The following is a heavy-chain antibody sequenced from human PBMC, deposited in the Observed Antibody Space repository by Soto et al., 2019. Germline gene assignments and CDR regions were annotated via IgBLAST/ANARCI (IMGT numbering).Heavy chain of an antibody. J-gene: IGHJ3*02. CDR2: IKKDGSRT. V-gene: IGHV3-7*05. Sequence: EAQLVESGGGLVQPGGSLRLSCEAYGFSLGSYWMTWVRQAPGKGLEWVANIKKDGSRTSYLDSVRGRFTISRDNVGNSLSLQMDSLRAEDTGLYFCARDVSPGTSTLYLDAFDIWGQGTMVTVSS. CDR1: GFSLGSYW. CDR3: ARDVSPGTSTLYLDAFDI. D-gene: IGHD2-8*01.